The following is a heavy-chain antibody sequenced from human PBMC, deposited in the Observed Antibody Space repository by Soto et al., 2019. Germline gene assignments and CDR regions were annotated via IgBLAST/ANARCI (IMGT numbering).Heavy chain of an antibody. CDR3: AREFGDTMIRSRYGMDV. J-gene: IGHJ6*02. D-gene: IGHD3-10*01. Sequence: ASVKVSCKASGGTFSSYAISWVRQAPGQGLEWMGGIIPIFGTANYAQKFQGRVTITADESTSTAYMELSSPRSEDTAVYYCAREFGDTMIRSRYGMDVWGQGTTVTVSS. CDR1: GGTFSSYA. CDR2: IIPIFGTA. V-gene: IGHV1-69*13.